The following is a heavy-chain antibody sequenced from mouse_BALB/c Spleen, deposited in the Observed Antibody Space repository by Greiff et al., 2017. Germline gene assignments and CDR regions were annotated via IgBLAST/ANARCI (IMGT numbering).Heavy chain of an antibody. V-gene: IGHV2-9-2*01. Sequence: VKLMESGPGLVAPSQSLSITCTVSGFSLTSYDISWIRQPPGKGLEWLGVIWTGGGTNYNSAFMSRLSISKDNSKSQVFLKMNSLQTDDTAIYYCVRDNYRYDDGTWFAYWGQGTLVTVSA. CDR3: VRDNYRYDDGTWFAY. D-gene: IGHD2-14*01. CDR2: IWTGGGT. CDR1: GFSLTSYD. J-gene: IGHJ3*01.